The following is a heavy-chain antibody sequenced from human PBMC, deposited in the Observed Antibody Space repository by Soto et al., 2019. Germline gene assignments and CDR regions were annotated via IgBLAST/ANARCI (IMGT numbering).Heavy chain of an antibody. CDR2: IWYDGSNK. Sequence: GGSLSLSCAASGFTFSSYVMHWVRQAPGKGLEWVAVIWYDGSNKYYADSVKGRFTISRDNSKNTLYLQMNSLRAEDTAVYYCARRFGPDYGMDVWGQGTTVTVSS. CDR3: ARRFGPDYGMDV. CDR1: GFTFSSYV. J-gene: IGHJ6*02. V-gene: IGHV3-33*01. D-gene: IGHD3-16*01.